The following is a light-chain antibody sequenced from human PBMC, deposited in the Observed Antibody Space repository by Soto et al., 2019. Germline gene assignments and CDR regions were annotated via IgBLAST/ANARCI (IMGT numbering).Light chain of an antibody. V-gene: IGLV2-14*01. CDR3: SSYTSSSTLM. CDR1: SSDVGGYNY. J-gene: IGLJ7*01. CDR2: DVS. Sequence: QSALTQPASVSGSPGQSITISCTGTSSDVGGYNYVSWYQQHPGKAPKLMIYDVSNRPSGVSNRFSGSKSGNTASLTISGLQAEDEVEYYCSSYTSSSTLMFGGGTQLTVL.